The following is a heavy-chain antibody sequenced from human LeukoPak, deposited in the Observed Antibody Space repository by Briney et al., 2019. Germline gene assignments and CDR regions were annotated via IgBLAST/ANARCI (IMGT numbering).Heavy chain of an antibody. J-gene: IGHJ4*02. CDR3: ARGPFGYYYDSSGYYPFDY. D-gene: IGHD3-22*01. CDR1: GYTFTSYG. CDR2: MNPNSGNT. V-gene: IGHV1-8*03. Sequence: GASVKVSCKASGYTFTSYGINWVRQATGQGLEWMGWMNPNSGNTGYAQKFQGRVTITRNTSISTAYMELSSLRSEDTAVYYCARGPFGYYYDSSGYYPFDYWGQGTLVTVSS.